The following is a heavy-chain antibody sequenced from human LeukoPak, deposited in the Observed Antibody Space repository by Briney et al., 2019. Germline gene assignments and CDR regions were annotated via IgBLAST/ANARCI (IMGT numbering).Heavy chain of an antibody. CDR2: INHVGST. CDR1: GGSFSGYY. D-gene: IGHD2-15*01. Sequence: PSETLSLTCAVYGGSFSGYYWSWIRQPPGKGLEWIGEINHVGSTKYNPSLESRVTISEDTSKNQFSLKLSSVTAADTAVYYCAREPGYCSGGSCYGGWFDPWGQGTLVTVSS. J-gene: IGHJ5*02. V-gene: IGHV4-34*01. CDR3: AREPGYCSGGSCYGGWFDP.